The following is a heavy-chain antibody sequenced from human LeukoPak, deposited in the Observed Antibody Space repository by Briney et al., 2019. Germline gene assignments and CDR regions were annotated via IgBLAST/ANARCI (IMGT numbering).Heavy chain of an antibody. D-gene: IGHD3-3*01. CDR3: ARAGVLRFLEWWAFDI. Sequence: GGSLRLSCAASGFTVSSNYMSWVRQAPGKGLEWVSVIYSGGSTYYADSVKGRFTISRDNSKNTLYLQMNSLRAEDTALYHCARAGVLRFLEWWAFDIWGQGTMVTVSS. J-gene: IGHJ3*02. CDR2: IYSGGST. V-gene: IGHV3-66*01. CDR1: GFTVSSNY.